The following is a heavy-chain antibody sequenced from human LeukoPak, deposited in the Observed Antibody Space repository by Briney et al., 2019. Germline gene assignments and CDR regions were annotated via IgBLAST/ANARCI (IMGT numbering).Heavy chain of an antibody. D-gene: IGHD3-22*01. V-gene: IGHV4-59*01. CDR2: IYYNGDI. CDR1: GVPISTYY. Sequence: SETLSLTCSVSGVPISTYYWSWIRQSPGKGLEWIAYIYYNGDIMYNPSFKSRVTISLDTSKNQFSLNMRSVTAADTAVYFCATTWHYGSRGYLFDDWGQGTLVTVSS. J-gene: IGHJ4*02. CDR3: ATTWHYGSRGYLFDD.